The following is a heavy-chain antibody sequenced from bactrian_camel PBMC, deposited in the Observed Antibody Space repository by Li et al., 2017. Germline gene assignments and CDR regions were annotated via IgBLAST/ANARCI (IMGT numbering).Heavy chain of an antibody. V-gene: IGHV3S11*01. Sequence: VQLVESGGGSVQAGGSLRLACAASGFTYFSNYAMSWVRQAPGKGLEWVSSLYSSSSSTYYADTVKGRFAISRDNANNTAYLQMHSLKSEDTARYYCASTGSRAYWGQGTQVTVS. D-gene: IGHD6*01. CDR2: LYSSSSST. J-gene: IGHJ4*01. CDR3: ASTGSRAY. CDR1: GFTYFSNYA.